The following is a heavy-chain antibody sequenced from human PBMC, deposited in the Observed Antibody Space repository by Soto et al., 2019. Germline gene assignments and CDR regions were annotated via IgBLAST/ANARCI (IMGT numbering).Heavy chain of an antibody. Sequence: EVQVVESGGGLVKPGGSLRLSCAASGFTFSSCSMNWVRQAPGKGLEWVSAISSSSSHTYYADSVKGRFTISRDNAKNSLYLQVNSLRAEDTAVYYCAKDRSGSYPPGDGMDVWGQGTTVTVSS. CDR3: AKDRSGSYPPGDGMDV. CDR1: GFTFSSCS. V-gene: IGHV3-21*01. D-gene: IGHD3-10*01. J-gene: IGHJ6*02. CDR2: ISSSSSHT.